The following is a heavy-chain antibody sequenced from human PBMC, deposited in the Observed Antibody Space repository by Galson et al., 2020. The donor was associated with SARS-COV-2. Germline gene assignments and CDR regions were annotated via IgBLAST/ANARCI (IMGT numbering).Heavy chain of an antibody. D-gene: IGHD6-13*01. J-gene: IGHJ5*02. CDR2: ISSSGSTI. CDR3: ARDRRSSWYGWFDP. Sequence: TGGSLRLSCAASGFTFSSYEMNWVRQAPGKGLEWVSYISSSGSTIYYADSVKGRFTISRDNAKNSLYLQMNSLRAEDTAVYYCARDRRSSWYGWFDPWGQGTLVTVSS. CDR1: GFTFSSYE. V-gene: IGHV3-48*03.